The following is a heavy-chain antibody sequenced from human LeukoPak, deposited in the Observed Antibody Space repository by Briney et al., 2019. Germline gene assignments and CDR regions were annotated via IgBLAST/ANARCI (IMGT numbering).Heavy chain of an antibody. Sequence: KPSETLSLTCTVSGGSISSSSYYWGWIRQPPGKGLEWIGSIYYSGSTYYNPSLKSRVTMSVDTSKNQFSLKLSSVTAADTAVYYCASQEPGGGSGWTIDYWGQGTLVTVSS. CDR2: IYYSGST. CDR3: ASQEPGGGSGWTIDY. D-gene: IGHD6-19*01. J-gene: IGHJ4*02. CDR1: GGSISSSSYY. V-gene: IGHV4-39*07.